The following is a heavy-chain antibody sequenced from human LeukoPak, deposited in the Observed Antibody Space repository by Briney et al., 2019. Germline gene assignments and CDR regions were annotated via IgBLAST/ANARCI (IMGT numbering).Heavy chain of an antibody. Sequence: PGGSLRLSCAASGFTFSSYSMNWVRQAPGKGLEWVSYISSSSSTIYYADSVKGRFTISRDNAKNSLYLQMNSLRAEDTAVYYCARRYCTNGVCYMGFDYWGQGTLVTVSS. D-gene: IGHD2-8*01. CDR3: ARRYCTNGVCYMGFDY. CDR1: GFTFSSYS. CDR2: ISSSSSTI. J-gene: IGHJ4*02. V-gene: IGHV3-48*01.